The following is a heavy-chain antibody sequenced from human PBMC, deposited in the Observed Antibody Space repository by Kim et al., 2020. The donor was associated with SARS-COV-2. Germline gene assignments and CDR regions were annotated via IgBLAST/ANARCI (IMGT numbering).Heavy chain of an antibody. CDR3: ARALQNYDLRGWDY. Sequence: GDSVKGRFTISRDNAKNSLYLQMSSLRAEDTAVYSCARALQNYDLRGWDYWGQGTLVTVSS. J-gene: IGHJ4*02. V-gene: IGHV3-21*01. D-gene: IGHD3-3*01.